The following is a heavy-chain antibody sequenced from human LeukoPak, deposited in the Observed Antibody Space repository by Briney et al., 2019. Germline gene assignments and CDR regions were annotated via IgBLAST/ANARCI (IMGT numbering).Heavy chain of an antibody. CDR2: IYTSGST. Sequence: PSETLSLTCTVSGGSISSYYWSWIRQPAGKGLEWIGRIYTSGSTNYNPSLKSRVTMSVDTSKNQCSLKLSSVTAADTAVYYCARGYYDILTGYAYYFDYWGQGTLVTVSS. D-gene: IGHD3-9*01. CDR1: GGSISSYY. J-gene: IGHJ4*02. CDR3: ARGYYDILTGYAYYFDY. V-gene: IGHV4-4*07.